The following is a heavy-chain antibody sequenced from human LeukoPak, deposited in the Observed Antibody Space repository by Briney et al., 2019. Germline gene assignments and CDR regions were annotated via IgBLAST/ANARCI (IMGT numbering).Heavy chain of an antibody. Sequence: SQTLSLTCTVSGGSISSGGYSWSWIRQHPGKGLEWIGYIYYSGSTYYNPSLKSRVTISVDTSKNQFSLKLSSVTAADTAVYYCATLPGYCGGDCYRPTDAFDIWGQGTMVTVSS. J-gene: IGHJ3*02. CDR2: IYYSGST. CDR3: ATLPGYCGGDCYRPTDAFDI. D-gene: IGHD2-21*02. CDR1: GGSISSGGYS. V-gene: IGHV4-31*03.